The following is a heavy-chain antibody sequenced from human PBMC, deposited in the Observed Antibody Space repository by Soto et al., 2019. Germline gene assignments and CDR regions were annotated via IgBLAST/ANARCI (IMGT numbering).Heavy chain of an antibody. J-gene: IGHJ4*02. CDR2: ISTSSSYI. CDR1: GFTFSSYS. CDR3: ARLSPGDYYDSSGYFFFDY. D-gene: IGHD3-22*01. V-gene: IGHV3-21*01. Sequence: EVQLVESGGGLVKPGGSLRLSCAASGFTFSSYSMIWVRQAPGKGLEWVSSISTSSSYIYYADSVKGRFTISRDNAKNSLYLQMNSLRAEDTAVYYCARLSPGDYYDSSGYFFFDYWGQGTLVTVSS.